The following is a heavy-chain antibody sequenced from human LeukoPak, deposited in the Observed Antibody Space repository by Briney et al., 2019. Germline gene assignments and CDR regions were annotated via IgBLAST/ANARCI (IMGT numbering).Heavy chain of an antibody. V-gene: IGHV3-48*03. CDR2: ISSSGSTI. J-gene: IGHJ5*02. D-gene: IGHD3-22*01. CDR3: ARVGGGYYDSSGYYT. Sequence: GGSLRLSCAASGFTFSSYEMNWVRQAPGKGLEWVSYISSSGSTIYYADSVKGRFTISRDNAKNSLYLQMNSLRAEDTAVYYCARVGGGYYDSSGYYTWGQGTLVTVSS. CDR1: GFTFSSYE.